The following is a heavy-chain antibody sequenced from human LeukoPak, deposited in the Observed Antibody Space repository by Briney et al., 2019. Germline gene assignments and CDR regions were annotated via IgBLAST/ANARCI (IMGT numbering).Heavy chain of an antibody. D-gene: IGHD3-3*01. V-gene: IGHV3-30-3*01. CDR2: ISYDGSNK. CDR1: GFTFSSYA. CDR3: ARVHFPYYDFWSGYSIPDNDAFDI. J-gene: IGHJ3*02. Sequence: PGGSLRLSCAASGFTFSSYAMYWVRQAPGKGLEWVAVISYDGSNKYYADSVKGRFTISRDNSKNTLYLQMNSLRAEDTAVYYCARVHFPYYDFWSGYSIPDNDAFDIWGQGTMVTVSS.